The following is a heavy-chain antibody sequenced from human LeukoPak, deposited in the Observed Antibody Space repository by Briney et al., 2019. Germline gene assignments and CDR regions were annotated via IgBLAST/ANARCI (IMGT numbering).Heavy chain of an antibody. J-gene: IGHJ1*01. Sequence: ASVKVSCKASGGTFSSYAISWVRQAPGQGLEWMGGIIPIFGTANYAQKFQGRVTITADESTSTAYMELSSLRSEDTAVYYCAGLVQSAEYFQHWGQGTLVTVSS. V-gene: IGHV1-69*13. D-gene: IGHD3-22*01. CDR2: IIPIFGTA. CDR1: GGTFSSYA. CDR3: AGLVQSAEYFQH.